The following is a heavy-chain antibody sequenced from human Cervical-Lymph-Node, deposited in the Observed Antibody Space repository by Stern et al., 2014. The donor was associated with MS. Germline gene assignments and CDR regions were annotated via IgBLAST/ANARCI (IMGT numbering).Heavy chain of an antibody. CDR2: IYHSGST. J-gene: IGHJ4*02. V-gene: IGHV4-4*02. CDR1: GGPISGSNW. Sequence: QVQLQESGPRLVRPSGTLSLTCAVSGGPISGSNWWTWVRQFPGKGLEWIGQIYHSGSTNYNPSLKSRLTISVDKTRNQFSLEVTSMTAADTAIYYCASLSPLPDNGAPLNFAYWGRGTLVTVSS. D-gene: IGHD4-17*01. CDR3: ASLSPLPDNGAPLNFAY.